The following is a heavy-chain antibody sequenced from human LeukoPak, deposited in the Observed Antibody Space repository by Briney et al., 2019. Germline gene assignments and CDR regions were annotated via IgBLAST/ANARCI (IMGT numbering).Heavy chain of an antibody. CDR3: ARGRPHGNDY. CDR1: GFTFSSYW. V-gene: IGHV3-74*01. CDR2: IASDGSST. D-gene: IGHD4-23*01. J-gene: IGHJ4*02. Sequence: GGSLRLSRAASGFTFSSYWMNWVRQAPGKGLVWVSRIASDGSSTTYADSVKGRFSISRDNAKNTLYLQMNSLRVEDTAVYYCARGRPHGNDYWGQGTLVTVSS.